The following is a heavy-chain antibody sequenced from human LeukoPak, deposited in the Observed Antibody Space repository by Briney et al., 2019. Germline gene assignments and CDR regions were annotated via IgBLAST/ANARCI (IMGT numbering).Heavy chain of an antibody. V-gene: IGHV1-2*02. D-gene: IGHD6-13*01. J-gene: IGHJ4*02. Sequence: VASVKVSCKASGYTFTGYYIHWVRQAPGQGLEWMGWINPNSGGTNYAQKFQGRVTMTRDTSISTAYMELSRLRSDDTAVYYCATDEGYSSSWQGDYWGQGTLVTVSS. CDR1: GYTFTGYY. CDR2: INPNSGGT. CDR3: ATDEGYSSSWQGDY.